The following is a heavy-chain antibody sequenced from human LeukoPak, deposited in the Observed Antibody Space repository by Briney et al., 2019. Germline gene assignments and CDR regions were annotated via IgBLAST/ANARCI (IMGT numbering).Heavy chain of an antibody. D-gene: IGHD5-12*01. CDR1: GYTFSRHG. CDR2: ISAYNGNT. J-gene: IGHJ4*02. Sequence: ASVKVSCKASGYTFSRHGISWVRQAPGPGVEGVGWISAYNGNTNYAQKLQGRVTMTTDTSTSTAYMELRSLRSDDTAVYYCARDTGYSGYYEDYWGQGTLVTVSS. V-gene: IGHV1-18*01. CDR3: ARDTGYSGYYEDY.